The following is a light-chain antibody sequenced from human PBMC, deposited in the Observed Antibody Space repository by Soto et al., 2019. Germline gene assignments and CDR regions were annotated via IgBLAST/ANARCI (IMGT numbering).Light chain of an antibody. Sequence: DIQMTQSPSTLSASIGDRVTITCRASQSVDTWLAWYQQKPGKAPKLLIYKASSLQTGVPSRVSGSGSGTEFTLTISSLQPEDFATYYCQHYNDYSRMFGQGTKVDIK. CDR2: KAS. CDR1: QSVDTW. J-gene: IGKJ1*01. CDR3: QHYNDYSRM. V-gene: IGKV1-5*03.